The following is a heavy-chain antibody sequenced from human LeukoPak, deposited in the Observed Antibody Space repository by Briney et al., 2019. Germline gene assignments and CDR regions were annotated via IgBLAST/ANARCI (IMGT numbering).Heavy chain of an antibody. D-gene: IGHD5-12*01. Sequence: ASVKVSCKASGYTFTSYAMRWVRQAPGQRLEWMGWINAGNGNTKYSQKFQGRVTITRDTSASTAYMELSSLRSEDTAVYYCARGYSGYDDEFDYWGQGTLVTVSS. CDR2: INAGNGNT. J-gene: IGHJ4*02. CDR1: GYTFTSYA. CDR3: ARGYSGYDDEFDY. V-gene: IGHV1-3*01.